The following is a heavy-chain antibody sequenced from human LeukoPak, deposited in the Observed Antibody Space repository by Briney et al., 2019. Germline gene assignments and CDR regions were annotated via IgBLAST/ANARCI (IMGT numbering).Heavy chain of an antibody. CDR3: ARSGKYCSSTSCYRKFDY. Sequence: SETLSLTCTVSGGSVSSNHYYWSWIRQPPGRGLEWIAYIFYSGNTNYNPSLKSRVTISVGTSKNQFSLKLSSVTAADTAVYYCARSGKYCSSTSCYRKFDYWGQGTLVTVSS. CDR1: GGSVSSNHYY. D-gene: IGHD2-2*01. V-gene: IGHV4-61*01. J-gene: IGHJ4*02. CDR2: IFYSGNT.